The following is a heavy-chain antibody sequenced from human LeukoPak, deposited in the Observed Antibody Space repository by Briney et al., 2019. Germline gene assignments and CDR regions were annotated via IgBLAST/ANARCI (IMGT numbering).Heavy chain of an antibody. CDR3: AKVTNKWFGELYGWFDP. J-gene: IGHJ5*02. Sequence: LSGGSLRLSCAASGFTFSSYAMSWVRQAPGKGLEWVSAISGSGGRTYYADSVKGRFTISRDNSKNTLYLQMNSLRAEDTAVYYCAKVTNKWFGELYGWFDPWGQATLVTVSS. CDR2: ISGSGGRT. V-gene: IGHV3-23*01. D-gene: IGHD3-10*01. CDR1: GFTFSSYA.